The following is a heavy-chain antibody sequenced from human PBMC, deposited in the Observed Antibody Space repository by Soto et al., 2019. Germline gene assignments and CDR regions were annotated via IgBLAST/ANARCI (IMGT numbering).Heavy chain of an antibody. V-gene: IGHV3-74*01. CDR2: INSDGSSP. Sequence: EVQLVESGGGLVQPGGSLRLSCAASGFTFSSYWMHWVRQAPGKGLVWVSSINSDGSSPYYADSVKGRFTISRDNAKKTLYLQMNSLRAEDTAGYYCASVIPLGYWGQGTLVTASS. CDR3: ASVIPLGY. D-gene: IGHD2-21*01. CDR1: GFTFSSYW. J-gene: IGHJ4*02.